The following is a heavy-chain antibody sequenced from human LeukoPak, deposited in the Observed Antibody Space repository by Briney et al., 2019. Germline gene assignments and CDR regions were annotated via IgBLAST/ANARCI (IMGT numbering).Heavy chain of an antibody. Sequence: SVKVSCKASGGTFSSYAISWVRQAPGQGLEWMGRIIPILGIANYAQKFQGRVTITADKSTSTAYMELSSLRSEDTAVYYCARGYYGSGSYNWFDHWGQGTLVTVSS. CDR3: ARGYYGSGSYNWFDH. CDR2: IIPILGIA. D-gene: IGHD3-10*01. J-gene: IGHJ5*02. V-gene: IGHV1-69*04. CDR1: GGTFSSYA.